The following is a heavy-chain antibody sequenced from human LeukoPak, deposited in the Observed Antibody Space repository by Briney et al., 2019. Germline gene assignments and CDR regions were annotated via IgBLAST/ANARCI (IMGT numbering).Heavy chain of an antibody. J-gene: IGHJ4*02. CDR1: GFTFSTYS. Sequence: GGSLRLSCAASGFTFSTYSMNWVRQAPGKGLEWVSSISSSSSYKYYADSVKGRFTISRDNAKNSLYLQMNSLRAEDTAVYYCARAGSGWDFDYWGQGTLVTVSS. V-gene: IGHV3-21*01. CDR3: ARAGSGWDFDY. CDR2: ISSSSSYK. D-gene: IGHD6-19*01.